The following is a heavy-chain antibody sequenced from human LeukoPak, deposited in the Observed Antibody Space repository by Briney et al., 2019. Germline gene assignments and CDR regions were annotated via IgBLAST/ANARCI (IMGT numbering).Heavy chain of an antibody. CDR2: INHSGST. Sequence: SETLSLTCAVYGGTFSGYYWSWIRQPPGKGLEWIGEINHSGSTNYNPSLKSRVTISVDTSKNQFSLKLSSVTAADTAVYYCARGRYSSGRLRHFDYWGQGTLVTVSS. CDR1: GGTFSGYY. D-gene: IGHD6-19*01. CDR3: ARGRYSSGRLRHFDY. V-gene: IGHV4-34*01. J-gene: IGHJ4*02.